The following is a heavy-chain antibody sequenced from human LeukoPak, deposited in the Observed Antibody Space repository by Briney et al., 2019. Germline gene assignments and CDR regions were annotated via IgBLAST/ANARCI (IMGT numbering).Heavy chain of an antibody. D-gene: IGHD2-15*01. Sequence: GGSVRLSCAVSRFTLNNAGVICLRHAPGRGLEWVGSIKSKTDGGTTDYAAPVKGTFTISRDDSKNTLYLQMNSLKTEDTAVYYCTTDFGGGYWGQGTLVTVSS. CDR3: TTDFGGGY. CDR2: IKSKTDGGTT. V-gene: IGHV3-15*01. CDR1: RFTLNNAG. J-gene: IGHJ4*02.